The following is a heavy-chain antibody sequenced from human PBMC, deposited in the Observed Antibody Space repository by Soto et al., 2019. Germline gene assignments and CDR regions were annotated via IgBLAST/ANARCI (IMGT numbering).Heavy chain of an antibody. D-gene: IGHD3-10*01. CDR3: AKDLLKVRGVMKGWFDP. Sequence: GGSLRLSCGASVFTFTSYGMHWVRQAPGKGLEWVAVISYDGSNKYYADSVKGRFTISRDNSKNTLYLQMNSLRAEDTAVYYCAKDLLKVRGVMKGWFDPWGQGTLVTVSS. CDR1: VFTFTSYG. CDR2: ISYDGSNK. J-gene: IGHJ5*02. V-gene: IGHV3-30*18.